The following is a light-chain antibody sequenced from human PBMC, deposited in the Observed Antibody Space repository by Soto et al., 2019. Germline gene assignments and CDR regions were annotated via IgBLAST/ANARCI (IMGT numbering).Light chain of an antibody. CDR3: QQTYSALLT. CDR1: QSISNY. J-gene: IGKJ4*01. V-gene: IGKV1-39*01. Sequence: DIQMTQSPSSLSASVGDRVTITCRASQSISNYLNWYQQKPGKAPKLLIYSASTLQSGVPSRFSGSGSGTDFTLAISGLQPEDLATYYCQQTYSALLTFGEGTKVAIK. CDR2: SAS.